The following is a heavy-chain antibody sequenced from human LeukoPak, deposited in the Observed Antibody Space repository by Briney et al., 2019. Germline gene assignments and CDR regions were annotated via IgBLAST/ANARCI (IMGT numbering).Heavy chain of an antibody. CDR1: GFTFSSYA. V-gene: IGHV3-23*01. CDR3: ARTYCYDSSGAYYFDY. D-gene: IGHD3-22*01. J-gene: IGHJ4*02. Sequence: GGSLRLSCAASGFTFSSYALSWVRQAPGKGLEWVSGIGAGGSTYYADSVKGRFTISRDNSKNRLYLQMNSLRAEDTAIYYCARTYCYDSSGAYYFDYWGQGTLVTVSS. CDR2: IGAGGST.